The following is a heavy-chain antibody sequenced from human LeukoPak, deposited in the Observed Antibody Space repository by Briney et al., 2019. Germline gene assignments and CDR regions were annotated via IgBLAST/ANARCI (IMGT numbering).Heavy chain of an antibody. J-gene: IGHJ6*02. CDR2: IIPIFGTA. CDR3: ARLHSGSFYYYYGMDV. CDR1: GGTFSSYA. D-gene: IGHD1-26*01. Sequence: SVKVSCKASGGTFSSYAISWVRQAPGQGLEWMGGIIPIFGTANYAQKFQGRVTITADKSTSTAYMELSSLRSEDTAVYYCARLHSGSFYYYYGMDVWGQGTTVTVSS. V-gene: IGHV1-69*06.